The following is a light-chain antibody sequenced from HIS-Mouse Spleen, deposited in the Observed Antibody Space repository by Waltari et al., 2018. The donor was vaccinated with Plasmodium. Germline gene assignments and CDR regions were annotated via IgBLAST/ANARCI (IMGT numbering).Light chain of an antibody. J-gene: IGLJ3*02. V-gene: IGLV3-10*01. Sequence: SYELTQPPSVSVSPGQTASITCSGDKLGYKYACWYQQKSGQAPVLVIYEDSKRPSGIPERFSGSSSGTMATLTISGAQVEDEADYYCYSTDSSGNHRVFGGGTKLTVL. CDR2: EDS. CDR1: KLGYKY. CDR3: YSTDSSGNHRV.